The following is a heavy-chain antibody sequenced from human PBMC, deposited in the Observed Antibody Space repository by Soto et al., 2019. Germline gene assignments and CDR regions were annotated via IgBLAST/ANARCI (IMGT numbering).Heavy chain of an antibody. J-gene: IGHJ6*02. CDR2: VYYDGGS. D-gene: IGHD3-10*01. Sequence: QVQLQESGPGLVKPSETLSLTCTVSGGSIDGRNCAWIRQPPGKGLEWLGYVYYDGGSSYNPSVKSRLTLSMHTPKSHFSLKLRSVTAADTAVYYCVRQGIGNLHGLVDVWGRGTTVTVSS. V-gene: IGHV4-59*08. CDR1: GGSIDGRN. CDR3: VRQGIGNLHGLVDV.